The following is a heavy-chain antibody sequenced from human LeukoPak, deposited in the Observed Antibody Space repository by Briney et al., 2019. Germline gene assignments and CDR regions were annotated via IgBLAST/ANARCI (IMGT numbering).Heavy chain of an antibody. J-gene: IGHJ4*02. Sequence: PGGSLRLSCAASGFTFSSYAMSWVRQAPGKGLEWVSAISGSGGSTYYADSVKGRFTISRDNSKNTLYLQMNSLGAEDTAVYYCASYSSSWYMFFDYWGQGTLVTVSS. CDR1: GFTFSSYA. CDR2: ISGSGGST. D-gene: IGHD6-13*01. CDR3: ASYSSSWYMFFDY. V-gene: IGHV3-23*01.